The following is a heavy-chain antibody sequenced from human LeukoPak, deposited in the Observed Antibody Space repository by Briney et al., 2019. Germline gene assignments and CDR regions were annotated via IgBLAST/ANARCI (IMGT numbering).Heavy chain of an antibody. D-gene: IGHD3-22*01. J-gene: IGHJ4*02. CDR2: IRSKAYGGTT. V-gene: IGHV3-49*03. Sequence: GGSLRLSCTASGFTFGDYAMSWFRQAPGKGLEWVGFIRSKAYGGTTEYAASVKGRFTISRDDSKSIAYLQMNSLKTEDTAVYYCTRGPYYDSSGYYPLSPPDYWGQGTLVTVSS. CDR3: TRGPYYDSSGYYPLSPPDY. CDR1: GFTFGDYA.